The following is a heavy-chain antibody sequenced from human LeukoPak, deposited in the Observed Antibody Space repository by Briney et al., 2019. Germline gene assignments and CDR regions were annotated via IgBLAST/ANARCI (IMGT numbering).Heavy chain of an antibody. CDR3: ARPGYCSTTSCSAIDY. D-gene: IGHD2-2*01. Sequence: TGESLKISCKGSGYIFSTYWIGWVRQMPGKGLEWMGIIYPGDSDTRYSPSFQGQITISADKSISTAFPHWSSLKASDTAMYYCARPGYCSTTSCSAIDYWGQGTLVTVSS. CDR2: IYPGDSDT. V-gene: IGHV5-51*01. CDR1: GYIFSTYW. J-gene: IGHJ4*02.